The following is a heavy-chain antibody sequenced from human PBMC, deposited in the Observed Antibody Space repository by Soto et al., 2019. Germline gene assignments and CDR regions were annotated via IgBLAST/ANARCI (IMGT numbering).Heavy chain of an antibody. CDR3: ARTTTVAGTPEFDY. J-gene: IGHJ4*02. CDR1: GFTFSSFS. Sequence: QVQLVESGGGVVQPGRSLRLSCAASGFTFSSFSLHWVRQAPGKGLEWLALISYDGTNKYNADSVKGRFAISRDNSKNTLYLQLNSLRPEYTAVYYCARTTTVAGTPEFDYWGQGTLVTVSS. V-gene: IGHV3-30*09. CDR2: ISYDGTNK. D-gene: IGHD6-19*01.